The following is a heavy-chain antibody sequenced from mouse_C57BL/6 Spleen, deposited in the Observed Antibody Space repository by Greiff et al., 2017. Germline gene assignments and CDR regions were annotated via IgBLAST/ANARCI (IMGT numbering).Heavy chain of an antibody. Sequence: QVQLQQSGPELVKPGASVKISCKASGYAFSSSWMNWVKQRPGKGLEWIGRIYPGDGDTNYNGKFKGKATLTADKSSSTAYMQLSSLTSKDSAVYICAQQLRTFDYWGQGTTLTVSS. D-gene: IGHD3-2*02. V-gene: IGHV1-82*01. CDR2: IYPGDGDT. CDR1: GYAFSSSW. CDR3: AQQLRTFDY. J-gene: IGHJ2*01.